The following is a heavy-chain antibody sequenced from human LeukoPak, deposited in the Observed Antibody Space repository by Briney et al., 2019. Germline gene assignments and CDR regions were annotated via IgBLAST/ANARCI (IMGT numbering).Heavy chain of an antibody. J-gene: IGHJ5*02. Sequence: SETLSLTCAVYGGSFSGYYWSWIRQPPGKGLEWIGEINHSGSTNYNPSLKSRVTISVDTSKNQFSLKLSSVTAADTAVYYCARGSQQLVRRYWFDPWGQGTLVTVSS. D-gene: IGHD6-13*01. V-gene: IGHV4-34*01. CDR3: ARGSQQLVRRYWFDP. CDR1: GGSFSGYY. CDR2: INHSGST.